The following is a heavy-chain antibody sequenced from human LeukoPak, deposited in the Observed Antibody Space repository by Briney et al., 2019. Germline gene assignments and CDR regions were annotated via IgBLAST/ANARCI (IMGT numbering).Heavy chain of an antibody. CDR1: GFTFSNAW. J-gene: IGHJ3*02. CDR2: IKTKADDGAT. Sequence: GGSLRLSCAASGFTFSNAWMNWVRQAPGKGLEWVGHIKTKADDGATDYAAPVKGRFIISRDDSKSTVYLQMNSVEIEDTAFYYRATGTVTRSASNIWGQGTMVTVSS. D-gene: IGHD4-17*01. CDR3: ATGTVTRSASNI. V-gene: IGHV3-15*01.